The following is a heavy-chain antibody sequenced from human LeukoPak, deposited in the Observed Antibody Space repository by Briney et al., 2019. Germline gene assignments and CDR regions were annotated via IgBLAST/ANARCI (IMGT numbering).Heavy chain of an antibody. CDR3: ARGSGDTMIVAGADQYYGMDV. Sequence: GGSLRLSCAASGFTVSSNYMSWVRQAPGKGLEWVSVIYSGGSTYYADSVKGRFTISRDNSKNTLYRQMNSLRAEDTAVYYCARGSGDTMIVAGADQYYGMDVWGQGTTVTVSS. J-gene: IGHJ6*02. V-gene: IGHV3-66*01. D-gene: IGHD3-22*01. CDR2: IYSGGST. CDR1: GFTVSSNY.